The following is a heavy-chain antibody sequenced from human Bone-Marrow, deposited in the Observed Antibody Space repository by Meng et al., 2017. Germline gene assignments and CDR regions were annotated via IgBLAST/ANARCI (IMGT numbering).Heavy chain of an antibody. CDR2: IYYSGST. CDR1: GGSISSGNHY. V-gene: IGHV4-31*03. D-gene: IGHD4-17*01. CDR3: ASLYGDSSVWYLDL. Sequence: QVQLQESGPGLVKPSQSLSLTFTVSGGSISSGNHYWSWIRQHPGKGLEYIGYIYYSGSTYYNPSLKSRVIISVDTSKNQFSLRLNSVTAADTAVYYCASLYGDSSVWYLDLWGRGTLVTVSS. J-gene: IGHJ2*01.